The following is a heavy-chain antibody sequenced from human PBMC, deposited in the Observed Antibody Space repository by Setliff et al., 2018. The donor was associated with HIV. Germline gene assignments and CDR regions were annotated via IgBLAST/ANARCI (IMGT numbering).Heavy chain of an antibody. CDR3: ARDARWLQFPYFDY. Sequence: SETLSLTCTISGDFFSSDYYWGWIRQPPGKGLDWIGSFFPSGGTYYNPSLQSRVTILVDTSKNQLSLKLRSVTAADTAVYYCARDARWLQFPYFDYWGQGTLVTVSS. CDR1: GDFFSSDYY. CDR2: FFPSGGT. D-gene: IGHD5-12*01. V-gene: IGHV4-38-2*02. J-gene: IGHJ4*01.